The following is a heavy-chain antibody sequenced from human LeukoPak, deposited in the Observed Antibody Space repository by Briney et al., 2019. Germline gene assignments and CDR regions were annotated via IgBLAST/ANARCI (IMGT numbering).Heavy chain of an antibody. CDR2: IKQDGSEK. J-gene: IGHJ3*02. CDR3: ARQRGSLAFDI. D-gene: IGHD1-26*01. Sequence: GGSLRLSCAASRFSFSSYWMTWVRQAPGKGLEWVANIKQDGSEKYYVDSVKGRFTISRDNAKNSLYLQMNSLRAEDTAVYYCARQRGSLAFDIWGQGTMVTVSS. V-gene: IGHV3-7*01. CDR1: RFSFSSYW.